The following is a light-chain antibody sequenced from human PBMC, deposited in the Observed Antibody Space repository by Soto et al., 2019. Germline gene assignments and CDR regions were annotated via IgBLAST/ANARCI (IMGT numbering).Light chain of an antibody. CDR2: GNT. J-gene: IGLJ2*01. CDR3: LSFDSRLSVV. V-gene: IGLV1-40*01. CDR1: RSNIGAGYD. Sequence: QSVLTQPPSVSGAPGQRVTISCTGSRSNIGAGYDVHWYQQLPGRAPKLLIYGNTNRPSGVPDRFSGSKSGTSGSLAITGLHAEDESDYYCLSFDSRLSVVYGGGTKLTVL.